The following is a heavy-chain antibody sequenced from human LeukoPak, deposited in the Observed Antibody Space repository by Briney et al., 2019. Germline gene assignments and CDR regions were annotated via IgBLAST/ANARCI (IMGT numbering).Heavy chain of an antibody. Sequence: PGGSLRLSCLASGFSFSNSGMHWVRQAPGKGVEWGAVMQYDGSEIKYADSVRGGFTIYRDNSKNTLYLPMNSLRPAATAVYYCVTDTNFRVTYPPMDVWGKGTTVSVSS. D-gene: IGHD3-3*01. J-gene: IGHJ6*03. CDR1: GFSFSNSG. CDR2: MQYDGSEI. CDR3: VTDTNFRVTYPPMDV. V-gene: IGHV3-30*02.